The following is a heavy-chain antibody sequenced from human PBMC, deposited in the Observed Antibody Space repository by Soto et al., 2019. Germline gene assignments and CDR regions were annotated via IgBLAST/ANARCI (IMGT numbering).Heavy chain of an antibody. V-gene: IGHV4-31*03. CDR2: IYYSGST. Sequence: KASETLSLTCTVSGGSISSGGYYWSWIRQHPGKGLEWIGYIYYSGSTYYNPSLKSRVTISVDTSKNQFSLKLSSVTAADTAVYYCARGGCGGDCRMVGDFDIWGQGTMVTVSS. CDR1: GGSISSGGYY. J-gene: IGHJ3*02. D-gene: IGHD2-21*02. CDR3: ARGGCGGDCRMVGDFDI.